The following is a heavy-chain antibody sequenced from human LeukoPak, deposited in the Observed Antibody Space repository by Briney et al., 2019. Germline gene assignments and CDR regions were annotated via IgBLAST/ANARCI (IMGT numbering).Heavy chain of an antibody. CDR2: ISSTSSYI. J-gene: IGHJ4*02. CDR3: AKDQHYGSGDYFDY. CDR1: GFTFSSYS. V-gene: IGHV3-21*04. Sequence: GGSLRLSCAASGFTFSSYSMNWVRQAPGKGLEWVSSISSTSSYIYYADSLKGRFTISRDNAKNSLYLQMNSLRAEDTAVYYCAKDQHYGSGDYFDYWGQGTLVTVSS. D-gene: IGHD3-10*01.